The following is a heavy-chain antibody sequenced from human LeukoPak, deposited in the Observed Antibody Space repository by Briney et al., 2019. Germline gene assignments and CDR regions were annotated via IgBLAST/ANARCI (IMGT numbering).Heavy chain of an antibody. D-gene: IGHD3-22*01. V-gene: IGHV1-46*01. Sequence: ASVKVSCKASGYTFTSYYMYWVRQAPGQGLEWMGIINPSGGSTSYAQKFQGRGTMTRDMSTSTVYMELSSLRSEDTAVYYCANSPIYYYDSSGYCYKWGQGTMVTVSS. CDR2: INPSGGST. CDR3: ANSPIYYYDSSGYCYK. CDR1: GYTFTSYY. J-gene: IGHJ3*01.